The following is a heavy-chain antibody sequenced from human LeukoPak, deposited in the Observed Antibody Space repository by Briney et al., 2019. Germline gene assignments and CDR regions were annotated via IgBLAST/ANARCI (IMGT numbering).Heavy chain of an antibody. V-gene: IGHV3-23*01. J-gene: IGHJ4*02. CDR1: GFTFSDYG. Sequence: GGSLRLSCAASGFTFSDYGMTWVRQAPGKGLEWVSTISDGGSFTYYADSVKGRFTISRDNSKNTLFLQMNTLRAEDTAVYYCAKSRTKGALDGFDYWGQGTLVTVSS. CDR3: AKSRTKGALDGFDY. CDR2: ISDGGSFT.